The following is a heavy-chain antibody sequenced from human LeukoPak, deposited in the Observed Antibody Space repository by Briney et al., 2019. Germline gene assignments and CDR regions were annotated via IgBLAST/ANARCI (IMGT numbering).Heavy chain of an antibody. V-gene: IGHV7-4-1*02. CDR2: ISTNTGNP. Sequence: GASVTVSFKGSGYIFIIYAMIWVRQAPGQGRELMGWISTNTGNPTYAQGFTGGVVFSLDTSFSTAYLQISSLKAEDTAVYYCARVGSPVYYYYMDVWGKGTPVTVSS. CDR3: ARVGSPVYYYYMDV. CDR1: GYIFIIYA. J-gene: IGHJ6*03. D-gene: IGHD3-10*01.